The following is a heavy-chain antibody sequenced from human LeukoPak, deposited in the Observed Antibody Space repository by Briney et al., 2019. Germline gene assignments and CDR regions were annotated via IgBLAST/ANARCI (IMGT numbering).Heavy chain of an antibody. J-gene: IGHJ5*02. D-gene: IGHD6-25*01. Sequence: ASVKVSCKASGYTFTSYAMHWVRQAPGQRLEWMGWINAGNGNTKYSQKFQGRVTITRDTSASTAYMELSSLRSEDTAVYYCARASFIAALFDPWGQGTLVTVSS. CDR1: GYTFTSYA. V-gene: IGHV1-3*01. CDR3: ARASFIAALFDP. CDR2: INAGNGNT.